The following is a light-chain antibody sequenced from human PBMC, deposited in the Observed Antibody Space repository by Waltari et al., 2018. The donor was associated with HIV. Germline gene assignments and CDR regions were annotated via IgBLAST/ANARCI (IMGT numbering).Light chain of an antibody. Sequence: VVVPQSPLSLPVSLGQPASISRNSSQSLLYSDGNTYLNWFNQRPGQSPRRLIYRVSNRDSGVPDRFSGSGSGTDFTLKISRVEAEDVGVYYCMQGTHWPITFGQGTRLEIK. J-gene: IGKJ5*01. CDR2: RVS. V-gene: IGKV2-30*01. CDR1: QSLLYSDGNTY. CDR3: MQGTHWPIT.